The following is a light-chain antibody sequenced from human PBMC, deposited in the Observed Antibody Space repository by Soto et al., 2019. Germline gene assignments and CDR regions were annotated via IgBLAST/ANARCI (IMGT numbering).Light chain of an antibody. J-gene: IGKJ4*01. Sequence: DIQLTQSPSFLSASVGDSVTITCRASQVIGIYLAWYQQKPGKAPKLLISAASTLQTGVPSRFSGSGSGTEFTLTISSLQPDDFATYYCQQFNSYSLTFGGGTKVDIK. CDR3: QQFNSYSLT. V-gene: IGKV1-9*01. CDR1: QVIGIY. CDR2: AAS.